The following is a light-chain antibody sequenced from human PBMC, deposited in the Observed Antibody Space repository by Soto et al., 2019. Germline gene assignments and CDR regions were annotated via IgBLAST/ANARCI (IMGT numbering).Light chain of an antibody. J-gene: IGKJ4*01. Sequence: DIQMTQSPSSLSASVGYRVTITCRASQSISSYLNWYQQKPGKAPKLLIYAASSLQSGVPSRFSGRGSGTDFTLTISSLQPEDFATYYCQQSYSSPPTFGGGTKVEIK. CDR3: QQSYSSPPT. CDR1: QSISSY. V-gene: IGKV1-39*01. CDR2: AAS.